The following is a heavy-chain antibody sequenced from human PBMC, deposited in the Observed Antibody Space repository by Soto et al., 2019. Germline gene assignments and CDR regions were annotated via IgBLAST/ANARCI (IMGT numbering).Heavy chain of an antibody. CDR3: ARGSYYDGSGNDY. Sequence: EVQLVESGGGLVQPGGSLRLSCAASGFTFSNYWMHWVRQAPGKGLVWVSRINGDGSITSYADSVKGRFTISRDNAKNTLYLQMNSLRAEDTAVYYCARGSYYDGSGNDYWGQGTLVTVSS. J-gene: IGHJ4*02. CDR1: GFTFSNYW. V-gene: IGHV3-74*01. CDR2: INGDGSIT. D-gene: IGHD3-22*01.